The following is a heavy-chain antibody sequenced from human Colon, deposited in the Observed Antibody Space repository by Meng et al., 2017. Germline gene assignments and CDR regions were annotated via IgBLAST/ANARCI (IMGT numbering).Heavy chain of an antibody. CDR3: VRDPGFGAFDI. D-gene: IGHD3-10*01. CDR1: GFTFSTYW. Sequence: EAQLVASGGGFVQPGGSLRLSCAASGFTFSTYWVTWVRQAPGKGLELVANINQDGSHKNYVDSEKGRFTISRDNAKNSLYLQMNTLRAEDTAVYYCVRDPGFGAFDIWGQGTMVTVSS. V-gene: IGHV3-7*01. CDR2: INQDGSHK. J-gene: IGHJ3*02.